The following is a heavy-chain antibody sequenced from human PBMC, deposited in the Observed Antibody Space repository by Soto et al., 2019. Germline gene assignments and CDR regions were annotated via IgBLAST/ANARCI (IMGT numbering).Heavy chain of an antibody. Sequence: QVQLQESGPGLVKPSETLSLTCTVSGGSISSYYWSWIRQPPGKGLEWIGYIYYSGSTNYNPSLKSRVTISVDTSKNQFPLKLSSVTAADTAVYYCARSGYCSSTSCYWSYYYMDVWGKGTTVTVSS. CDR1: GGSISSYY. CDR3: ARSGYCSSTSCYWSYYYMDV. J-gene: IGHJ6*03. CDR2: IYYSGST. V-gene: IGHV4-59*01. D-gene: IGHD2-2*01.